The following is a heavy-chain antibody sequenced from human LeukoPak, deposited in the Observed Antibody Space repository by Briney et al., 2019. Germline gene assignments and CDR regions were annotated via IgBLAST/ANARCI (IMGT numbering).Heavy chain of an antibody. J-gene: IGHJ5*01. D-gene: IGHD2-2*01. CDR2: IKQDGSEK. CDR1: RFTFSSCW. Sequence: GGSLRLSCAASRFTFSSCWMSWVRQAPGRGLEWVANIKQDGSEKYYVDSVKGRFTISRDNAKNTLYLQMNSLTAEDTAVYYCARDETGYCSSTSCYAPNWFDPWGQGTLITVSS. CDR3: ARDETGYCSSTSCYAPNWFDP. V-gene: IGHV3-7*01.